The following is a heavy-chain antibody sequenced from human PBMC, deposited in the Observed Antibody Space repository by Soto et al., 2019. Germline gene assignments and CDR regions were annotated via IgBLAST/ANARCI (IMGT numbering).Heavy chain of an antibody. D-gene: IGHD3-3*01. Sequence: PSETLSLTCXVXGGSFSGYYWGWIRQPPGKGLEWIGSIYYSGSTYYNPSLKSRVTVSVDTSKNQFSLKLSSVTAADTAVYYCASNLEWLSNWFEPWGQGTLVTVSS. CDR3: ASNLEWLSNWFEP. CDR2: IYYSGST. CDR1: GGSFSGYY. V-gene: IGHV4-39*01. J-gene: IGHJ5*02.